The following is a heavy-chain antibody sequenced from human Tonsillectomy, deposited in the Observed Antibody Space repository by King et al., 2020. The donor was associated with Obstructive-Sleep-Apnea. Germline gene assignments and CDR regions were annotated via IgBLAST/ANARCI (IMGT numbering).Heavy chain of an antibody. CDR3: AGDALNWNDYAVDF. J-gene: IGHJ4*02. V-gene: IGHV3-21*01. D-gene: IGHD1-1*01. CDR2: ISSHSTYI. CDR1: GFSFSDYS. Sequence: VQLVESGGGLVKPGGSLRLSCAASGFSFSDYSMNWVRQAPGKGLEWVSSISSHSTYIYYADSVKGRFTISRDNAKNSLLLQMNSLRAEDSAVYYCAGDALNWNDYAVDFWGQGTLVSVSS.